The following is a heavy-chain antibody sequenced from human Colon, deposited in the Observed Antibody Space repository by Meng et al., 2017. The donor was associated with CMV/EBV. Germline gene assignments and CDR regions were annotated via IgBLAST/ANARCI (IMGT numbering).Heavy chain of an antibody. Sequence: SVKVSCKSSGGTFINYVIDWVRQAPGQGLEWMGRYIPIEDRAKSAQKFQDRLTITAAKSASTAHLELSSLRSDDTAIYYCARGPRGFGEYYLDSWGPGMEVTVSS. CDR1: GGTFINYV. J-gene: IGHJ4*02. D-gene: IGHD3-10*01. CDR3: ARGPRGFGEYYLDS. CDR2: YIPIEDRA. V-gene: IGHV1-69*04.